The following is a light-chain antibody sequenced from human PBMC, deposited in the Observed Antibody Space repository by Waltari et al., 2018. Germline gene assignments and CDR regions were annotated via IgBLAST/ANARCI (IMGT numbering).Light chain of an antibody. CDR2: EVS. V-gene: IGLV2-8*01. Sequence: QSALTQPPSASGSPGQSVTIACTGTSSDIGAYNYVPWYQQHPGKAPKLLLYEVSARPAGVPDGFSGSKAGTTASLTVSGLQAEDEADYYCSSYATTYSFVFGSGTRVAVL. CDR3: SSYATTYSFV. CDR1: SSDIGAYNY. J-gene: IGLJ1*01.